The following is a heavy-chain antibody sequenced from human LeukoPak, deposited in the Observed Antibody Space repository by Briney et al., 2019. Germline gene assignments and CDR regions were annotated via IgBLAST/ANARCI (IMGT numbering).Heavy chain of an antibody. V-gene: IGHV4-59*01. CDR2: IYYSGNT. CDR3: ARASSGWYGLFDY. CDR1: GGSISSYY. Sequence: PSETLSLTCTVSGGSISSYYWSWIRQPPGKGLEWIGYIYYSGNTNYNPSLKSRVTISVDTSENQLSLDLNSVTAADTAVYYCARASSGWYGLFDYWGQGALVTVSS. J-gene: IGHJ4*02. D-gene: IGHD6-19*01.